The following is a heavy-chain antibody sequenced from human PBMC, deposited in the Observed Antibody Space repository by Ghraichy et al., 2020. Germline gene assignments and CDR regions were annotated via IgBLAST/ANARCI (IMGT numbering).Heavy chain of an antibody. CDR2: IIPIFGTA. D-gene: IGHD3-22*01. CDR1: GGTFSSYA. CDR3: AREWPHQVGSSGYYVHFQH. J-gene: IGHJ1*01. Sequence: SVKVSCKASGGTFSSYAISWVRQAPGQGLEWMGGIIPIFGTANYAQKFQGRVTITADESTSTAYMELSSLRSEDTAVYYCAREWPHQVGSSGYYVHFQHWGQGTLVTVSS. V-gene: IGHV1-69*13.